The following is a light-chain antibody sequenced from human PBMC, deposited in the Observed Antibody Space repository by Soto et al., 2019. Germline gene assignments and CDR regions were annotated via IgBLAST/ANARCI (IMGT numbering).Light chain of an antibody. V-gene: IGLV4-69*01. J-gene: IGLJ2*01. CDR1: SGHSSYA. CDR3: QTWGTGYLL. Sequence: QLVLTQSPSASASLGASVKLTCTLSSGHSSYAIAWHQQQPEKGPRYLMKVNSDGSHSKGDGIPDRFSGSSSGAERYFTISSLQSEDEADYYCQTWGTGYLLFGGGTKVTVL. CDR2: VNSDGSH.